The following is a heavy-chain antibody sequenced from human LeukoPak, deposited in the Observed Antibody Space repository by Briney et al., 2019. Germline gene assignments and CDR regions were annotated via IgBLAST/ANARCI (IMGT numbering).Heavy chain of an antibody. D-gene: IGHD6-19*01. CDR1: GGSISSSSYY. Sequence: TSETLSLTCTVSGGSISSSSYYWGWIRQPAGKGLEWIGRMSSSGISTYSPSLKSRVTISIDTSRNQFSMNLNSVTAADTAVYYCAKGAGPPWFDPWGQGTLVTVSS. V-gene: IGHV4-61*02. CDR2: MSSSGIS. J-gene: IGHJ5*02. CDR3: AKGAGPPWFDP.